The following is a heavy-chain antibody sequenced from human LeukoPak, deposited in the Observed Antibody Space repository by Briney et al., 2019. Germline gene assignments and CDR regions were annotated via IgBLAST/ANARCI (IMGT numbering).Heavy chain of an antibody. J-gene: IGHJ6*04. Sequence: PSETLSLTCTVSGGSISSSSYYWGWIRQPPGKGLEWIGSIYYSGSTYYNPSLKSRVTISVDTSKNQFSLKLSSVTAADTAVYYCARGLGRMYYYGSGSKAPRQSGMDVWGKGTTVTVSS. CDR1: GGSISSSSYY. CDR3: ARGLGRMYYYGSGSKAPRQSGMDV. V-gene: IGHV4-39*01. CDR2: IYYSGST. D-gene: IGHD3-10*01.